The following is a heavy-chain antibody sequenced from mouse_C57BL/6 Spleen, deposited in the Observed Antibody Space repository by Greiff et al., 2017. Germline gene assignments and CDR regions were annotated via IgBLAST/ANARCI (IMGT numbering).Heavy chain of an antibody. CDR2: ISDGGSYT. J-gene: IGHJ3*01. V-gene: IGHV5-4*03. D-gene: IGHD2-4*01. Sequence: DVKLVESGGGLVKPGGSLKLSCAASGFTFSSYAMSWVRQTPEKRLEWVATISDGGSYTYYPDNVKGRFTISRDNAKNNLYLQMSHLKSEDTAMYYCARRRGYDYDGFAYWGQGTLVTVSA. CDR1: GFTFSSYA. CDR3: ARRRGYDYDGFAY.